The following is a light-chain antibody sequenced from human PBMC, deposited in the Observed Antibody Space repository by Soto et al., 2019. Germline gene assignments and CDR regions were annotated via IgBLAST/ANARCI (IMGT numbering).Light chain of an antibody. CDR2: DAS. CDR1: QNINNY. V-gene: IGKV1-33*01. Sequence: DIQMTQSPSSLFASVGDRVTITCRASQNINNYLNWYQQKPGRAPKLLIYDASNLEAGVPSRFRGSGSGTDFTFTISRLQPEDIATYYCQQYENLPTFGQGTRLEIK. CDR3: QQYENLPT. J-gene: IGKJ5*01.